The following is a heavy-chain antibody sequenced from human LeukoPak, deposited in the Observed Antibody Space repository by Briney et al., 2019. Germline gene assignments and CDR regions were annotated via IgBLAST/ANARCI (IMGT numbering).Heavy chain of an antibody. CDR2: IYYSGST. J-gene: IGHJ4*02. CDR1: GGSISSSSYY. D-gene: IGHD3-9*01. Sequence: SETLSLTCTVSGGSISSSSYYWGWIRQPPGKGLEWIGSIYYSGSTYYNPSLKSRVTISVDTSKNQFSLKLSSVTAADTAVYYCARGVWPDWRVGYWGQGTLVTVSS. V-gene: IGHV4-39*07. CDR3: ARGVWPDWRVGY.